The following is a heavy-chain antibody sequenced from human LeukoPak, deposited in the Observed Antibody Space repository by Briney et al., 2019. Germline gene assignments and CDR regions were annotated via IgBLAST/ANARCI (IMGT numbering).Heavy chain of an antibody. V-gene: IGHV1-46*01. Sequence: ASVKVSCKASGYTFTSNYMHWVRQAPGQGLEWMGMINPSGGSTSYAQRFQGRVTMTSDTSTSTVYMELSSLRSEDTAVYYCATHCSSTSCPFDAFDIWGQGTMVTVSS. CDR3: ATHCSSTSCPFDAFDI. CDR2: INPSGGST. CDR1: GYTFTSNY. J-gene: IGHJ3*02. D-gene: IGHD2-2*01.